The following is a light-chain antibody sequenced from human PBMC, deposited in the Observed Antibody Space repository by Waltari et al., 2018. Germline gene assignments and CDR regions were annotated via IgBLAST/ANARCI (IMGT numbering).Light chain of an antibody. V-gene: IGKV1-NL1*01. J-gene: IGKJ2*01. CDR3: QPFYSLPYT. Sequence: DIQMTQSPSSLSASIGDRVTLTCRASQGIRNSLVWYQLKPGTAPKLLLSPASTLDSGVPSRFSGSGSGTVYTLTISSLHPEDLAAYSCQPFYSLPYTFGQGTRLEL. CDR2: PAS. CDR1: QGIRNS.